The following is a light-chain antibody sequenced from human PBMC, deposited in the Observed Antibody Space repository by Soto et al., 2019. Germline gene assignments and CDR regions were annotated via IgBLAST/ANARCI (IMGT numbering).Light chain of an antibody. J-gene: IGKJ5*01. CDR2: AAS. CDR1: QSISTY. CDR3: QQSFRTLVT. Sequence: DIQMTQSPSSLSASVGDRVTITCRASQSISTYLNWYQQKPGKAPKLLIYAASSLQSGVPSRFSGSGSGTDFTLTINNLQPDDFATYYCQQSFRTLVTCGQGTRLEIK. V-gene: IGKV1-39*01.